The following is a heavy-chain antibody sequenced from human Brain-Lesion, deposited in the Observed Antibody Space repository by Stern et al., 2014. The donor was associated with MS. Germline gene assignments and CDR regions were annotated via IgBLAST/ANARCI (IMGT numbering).Heavy chain of an antibody. CDR2: ICGRGGPT. CDR3: AKWPHHIAVAGTRYFQH. D-gene: IGHD6-19*01. Sequence: EVQLLESGGGLVQPGGSLRLSCAASGFSFSTYAMSWVRQTPGKGLQWVSVICGRGGPTYYADSVKGRFTISRDNSKNTLYLQMDSLRADDTAVYYCAKWPHHIAVAGTRYFQHWGQGTLVTVSS. J-gene: IGHJ1*01. CDR1: GFSFSTYA. V-gene: IGHV3-23*01.